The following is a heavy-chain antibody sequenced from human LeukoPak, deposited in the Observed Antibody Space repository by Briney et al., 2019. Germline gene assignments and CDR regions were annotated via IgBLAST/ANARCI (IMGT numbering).Heavy chain of an antibody. J-gene: IGHJ4*02. V-gene: IGHV1-69*04. CDR2: IIPILGIA. CDR1: GYTLTELS. D-gene: IGHD3-22*01. Sequence: GASVKVSCKVSGYTLTELSMHWVRQAPGQGLEWMGRIIPILGIANYAQKFQGRVTITADKSTSTAYMELSSLRSEDTAVYYCARVGYYYDSSGYYSDYYFDYWGQGTLVTVSS. CDR3: ARVGYYYDSSGYYSDYYFDY.